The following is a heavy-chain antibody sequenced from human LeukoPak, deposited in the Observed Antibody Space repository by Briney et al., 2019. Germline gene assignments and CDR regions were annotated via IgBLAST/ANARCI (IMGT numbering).Heavy chain of an antibody. D-gene: IGHD6-19*01. CDR2: IYYSGST. CDR1: GGSISSYY. V-gene: IGHV4-59*01. Sequence: SETLSLTCTVSGGSISSYYWSWIRQPPGKGLEWIGYIYYSGSTNYNPSLKSRVTISVDTSKNQFSLKVSSVTAADTAVYYCAREGSSSGWDFPFDYWGQGTLVTVSS. J-gene: IGHJ4*02. CDR3: AREGSSSGWDFPFDY.